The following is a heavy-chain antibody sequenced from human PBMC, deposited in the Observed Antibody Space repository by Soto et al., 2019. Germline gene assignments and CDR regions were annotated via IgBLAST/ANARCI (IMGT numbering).Heavy chain of an antibody. D-gene: IGHD5-18*01. V-gene: IGHV4-31*03. Sequence: QVQLQESGPGLVKPSQTLSLTCTVSGGSISSGGYYWSWIRQHPGKGLEWIGYIYYSGSTYYNPSLKSRVTISVDTSKNQFSLKLSSVTAADTAVYYCARANTAMAQYSLAFDIWGQGTMVTVSS. J-gene: IGHJ3*02. CDR1: GGSISSGGYY. CDR2: IYYSGST. CDR3: ARANTAMAQYSLAFDI.